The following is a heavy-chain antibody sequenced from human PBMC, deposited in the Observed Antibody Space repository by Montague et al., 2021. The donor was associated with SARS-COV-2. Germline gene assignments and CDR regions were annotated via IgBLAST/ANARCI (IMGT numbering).Heavy chain of an antibody. CDR3: AKGVGSGNFQY. CDR2: MSASGDST. D-gene: IGHD1-26*01. V-gene: IGHV3-23*01. J-gene: IGHJ1*01. CDR1: GFNFGAYV. Sequence: SLRLSCAASGFNFGAYVMNWVRRAPGKGLEWVAAMSASGDSTYHADSVEGRFTISRDNSKNTVYLQMNSLRAEDTAFYYRAKGVGSGNFQYWGQGTLVTVSS.